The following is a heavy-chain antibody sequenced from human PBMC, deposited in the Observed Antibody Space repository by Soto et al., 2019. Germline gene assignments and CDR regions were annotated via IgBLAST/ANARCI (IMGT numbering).Heavy chain of an antibody. CDR1: GSDITTYY. D-gene: IGHD3-9*01. J-gene: IGHJ5*02. CDR2: IYDTGST. V-gene: IGHV4-59*01. Sequence: SETLSLTCTVSGSDITTYYWSWLRQSPGKGLEWIGHIYDTGSTTYNPSLKSRVTISVDTSNKQFSLRLTSVTAADTAVYYCARCPIDHNWFDPWGQGTLVTVS. CDR3: ARCPIDHNWFDP.